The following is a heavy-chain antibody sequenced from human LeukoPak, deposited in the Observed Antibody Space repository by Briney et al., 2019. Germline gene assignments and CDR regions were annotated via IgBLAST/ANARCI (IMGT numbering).Heavy chain of an antibody. CDR1: GFTFSSYS. D-gene: IGHD6-13*01. CDR3: ARDPDVAAAGTN. V-gene: IGHV3-21*01. CDR2: ISSSSSYI. J-gene: IGHJ4*02. Sequence: SGGSLRLSCAASGFTFSSYSMNWVRQAPGKGLEWVSSISSSSSYIYYADSAKGRFTISRDNAKNSLYLQMNSLRAEDTAVYYCARDPDVAAAGTNWGQGTLVTVSS.